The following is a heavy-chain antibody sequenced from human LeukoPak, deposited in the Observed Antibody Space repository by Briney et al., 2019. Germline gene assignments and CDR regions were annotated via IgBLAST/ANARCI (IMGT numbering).Heavy chain of an antibody. J-gene: IGHJ3*02. CDR3: AKVGCWSSVCHGAFDT. Sequence: GGSLRLSCAGSGFIFSNYVLSWVRQAPGKGLEWVSSVVYGETTTYYTSSVKGRFTISRDNSKSTLYLQMDSLRAEDTAVYYCAKVGCWSSVCHGAFDTWGQGTVVTVSS. CDR2: VVYGETTT. D-gene: IGHD1-26*01. CDR1: GFIFSNYV. V-gene: IGHV3-23*01.